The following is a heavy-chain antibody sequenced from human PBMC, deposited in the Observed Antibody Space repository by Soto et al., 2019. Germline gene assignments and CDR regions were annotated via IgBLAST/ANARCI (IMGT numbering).Heavy chain of an antibody. CDR2: VSAGGDMT. CDR3: ARGDRGGSGSPASYYYSGLDV. J-gene: IGHJ6*02. V-gene: IGHV3-23*01. D-gene: IGHD2-15*01. CDR1: GFTFSSYA. Sequence: DVQLLESGGHLVQPGGSRRLSCAASGFTFSSYAMSWVRQAPGKGVEWVSSVSAGGDMTYYSDSVKGRFTISRDNSNNVLFLQMHSLRIEDTALYYCARGDRGGSGSPASYYYSGLDVWGQGTTVTVS.